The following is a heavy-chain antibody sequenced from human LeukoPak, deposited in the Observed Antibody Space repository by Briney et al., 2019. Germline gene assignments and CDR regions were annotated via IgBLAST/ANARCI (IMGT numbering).Heavy chain of an antibody. J-gene: IGHJ5*02. Sequence: GASVKVSCKVSGYTLTELSMHWVRQAPGKGLEWMGGFDPEDGETICAQKFQGRVTMTEDTSTDTAYMELSSLRSEDTAVYYCATAWRTAMVSNWFDPWGQGTLVTVSS. V-gene: IGHV1-24*01. D-gene: IGHD5-18*01. CDR2: FDPEDGET. CDR3: ATAWRTAMVSNWFDP. CDR1: GYTLTELS.